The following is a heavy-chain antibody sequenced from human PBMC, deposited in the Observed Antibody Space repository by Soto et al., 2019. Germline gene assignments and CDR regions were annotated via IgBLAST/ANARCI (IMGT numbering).Heavy chain of an antibody. Sequence: ASVKVSCKASGYTFTSYGMHWVRQAPGQRLEWMGWINAGNGNTKYSQKFQGRVTITRDTSASTAYMELSSLRSEDTAVYYCAGPNYDFWSGPLGGDYYGMDVWGQGTTVTVSS. D-gene: IGHD3-3*01. CDR3: AGPNYDFWSGPLGGDYYGMDV. J-gene: IGHJ6*02. CDR1: GYTFTSYG. CDR2: INAGNGNT. V-gene: IGHV1-3*01.